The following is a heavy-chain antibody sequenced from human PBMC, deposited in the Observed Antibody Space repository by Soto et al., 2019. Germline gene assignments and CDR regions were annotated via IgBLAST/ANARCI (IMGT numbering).Heavy chain of an antibody. J-gene: IGHJ6*02. V-gene: IGHV1-8*01. CDR2: MDPNSGVS. CDR1: GSTFTSND. Sequence: QVQLVQSGAEVKKPGASVRVSCKASGSTFTSNDITWVRQAPGQGLEWMGWMDPNSGVSGYAQRFQGRVTMTRNTSITTAHMELSSLTSEDSAVYYCARTRKFDFWRKGLDVWGQGTTVTVSS. CDR3: ARTRKFDFWRKGLDV. D-gene: IGHD3-3*01.